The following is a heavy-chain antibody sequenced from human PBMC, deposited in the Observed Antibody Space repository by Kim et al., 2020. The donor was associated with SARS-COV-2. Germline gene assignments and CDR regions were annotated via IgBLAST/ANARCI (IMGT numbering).Heavy chain of an antibody. Sequence: GGSLRLSCAASGLTFSSYGMHWVRQAPGKGLEWVAVISYDGSNKYYADSVKGRFTISRDNSKNTLYLQMNSLRAEDTAVYYCAKEGGEGNYFDYWGQGTL. CDR2: ISYDGSNK. J-gene: IGHJ4*02. D-gene: IGHD4-17*01. CDR3: AKEGGEGNYFDY. V-gene: IGHV3-30*18. CDR1: GLTFSSYG.